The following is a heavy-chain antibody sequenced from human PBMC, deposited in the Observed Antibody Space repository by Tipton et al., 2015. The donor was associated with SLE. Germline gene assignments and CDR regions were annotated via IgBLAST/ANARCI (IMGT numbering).Heavy chain of an antibody. J-gene: IGHJ4*02. Sequence: TLSLTCAVYGGSFSGYYWSWIRQPPGKGLEWIGEINHSGSTNYNPSLKSRVTISVDTSKNQFSLKLSSVTAADTAVYYCASITIFGVVRFGGQGTLVNVSS. V-gene: IGHV4-34*01. D-gene: IGHD3-3*01. CDR1: GGSFSGYY. CDR3: ASITIFGVVRF. CDR2: INHSGST.